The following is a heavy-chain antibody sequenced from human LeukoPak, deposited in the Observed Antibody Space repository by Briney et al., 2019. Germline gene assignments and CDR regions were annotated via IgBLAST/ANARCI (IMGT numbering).Heavy chain of an antibody. Sequence: GESLKISCKGSGYSFPTYWIAWVRQMPGKGLGWMGIIYPDESNIRYSPSFQGQVTISADKSISTAYLQLSSLKASDTAMYYCARPPSRGYSSSFEYWGQGTLVTVSS. J-gene: IGHJ4*02. CDR1: GYSFPTYW. CDR2: IYPDESNI. CDR3: ARPPSRGYSSSFEY. D-gene: IGHD2-2*03. V-gene: IGHV5-51*01.